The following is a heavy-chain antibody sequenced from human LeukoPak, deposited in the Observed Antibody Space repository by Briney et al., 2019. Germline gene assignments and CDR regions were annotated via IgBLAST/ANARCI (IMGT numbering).Heavy chain of an antibody. CDR1: GVDVNNVY. CDR2: MISGGSV. CDR3: AKVPEAGTGYGMDV. Sequence: QSGGSLRLSWVVSGVDVNNVYMNWVRHSPQKGLEWLSMMISGGSVDYADSVKSRFSISKDTSRNTIYLQMNSLRVEDTAIYYCAKVPEAGTGYGMDVWGQGTTVTVS. J-gene: IGHJ6*02. V-gene: IGHV3-53*01. D-gene: IGHD2-2*01.